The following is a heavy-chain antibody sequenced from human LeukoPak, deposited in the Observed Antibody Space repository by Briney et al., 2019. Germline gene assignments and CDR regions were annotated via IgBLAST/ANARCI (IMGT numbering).Heavy chain of an antibody. Sequence: PSETLSLTCTVSGGSISTTAYYWGWIRQPPGKGLEWIGSVFYTGNTFYNPSLKSRVTISVDTSKNQFSLKLSSVTAADTAVYYCARDHGSGWDSYNWFDPWGQGTLVTVSS. CDR3: ARDHGSGWDSYNWFDP. J-gene: IGHJ5*02. CDR2: VFYTGNT. CDR1: GGSISTTAYY. D-gene: IGHD6-19*01. V-gene: IGHV4-39*07.